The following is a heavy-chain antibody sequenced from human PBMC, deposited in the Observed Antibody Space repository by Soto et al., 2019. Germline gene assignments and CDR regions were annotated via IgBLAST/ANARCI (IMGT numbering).Heavy chain of an antibody. D-gene: IGHD2-15*01. Sequence: QVQLMQSGAEVKKPGASVKVSCKAYGYTFTSYYIHWVRQAPGQGLEWMGIINPSGGSASYARKFQGRVALTRDTSTSTVYMEVSSLTSEDTAVYYCARVVNFSLTFHYYGMDVWGQGTTVTVSS. CDR3: ARVVNFSLTFHYYGMDV. CDR1: GYTFTSYY. V-gene: IGHV1-46*01. J-gene: IGHJ6*02. CDR2: INPSGGSA.